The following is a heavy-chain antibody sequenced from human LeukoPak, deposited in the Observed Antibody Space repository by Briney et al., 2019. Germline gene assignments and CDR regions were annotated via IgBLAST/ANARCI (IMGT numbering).Heavy chain of an antibody. CDR2: IYYSGST. V-gene: IGHV4-31*03. J-gene: IGHJ4*02. Sequence: PSQTLSLTCTVSGGSISSGGYYWSWIRQHPGEGLEWIGYIYYSGSTYYNPSLKSRVTIAVDTSKNQFSLKLSSVTAADTAVYYCARRGYQAIDYWGQGTLVTVSS. CDR3: ARRGYQAIDY. CDR1: GGSISSGGYY. D-gene: IGHD3-22*01.